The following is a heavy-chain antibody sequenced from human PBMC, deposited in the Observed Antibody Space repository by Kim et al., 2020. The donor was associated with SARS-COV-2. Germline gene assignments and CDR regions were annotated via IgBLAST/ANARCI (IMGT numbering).Heavy chain of an antibody. D-gene: IGHD3-10*01. J-gene: IGHJ5*02. CDR3: ARVFYGSGSYSHNWFDP. Sequence: VKGRFTISRDNSKNTLYLQMNSLRAEDTAVYYCARVFYGSGSYSHNWFDPWGQGTLVTVSS. V-gene: IGHV3-53*01.